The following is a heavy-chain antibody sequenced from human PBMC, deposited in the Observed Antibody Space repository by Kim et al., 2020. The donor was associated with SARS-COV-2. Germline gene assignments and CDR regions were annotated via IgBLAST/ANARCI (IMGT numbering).Heavy chain of an antibody. CDR3: AKDPSDYYGSGSFPDY. Sequence: GGSLRLSCAASGFTFSSYGMHWVRQAPGKGLEWVAVISYDGSNKYYADSVKGRFTISRDNSKNTLYLQMNSLRAEDTVVYYCAKDPSDYYGSGSFPDYWG. CDR1: GFTFSSYG. V-gene: IGHV3-30*18. CDR2: ISYDGSNK. D-gene: IGHD3-10*01. J-gene: IGHJ4*01.